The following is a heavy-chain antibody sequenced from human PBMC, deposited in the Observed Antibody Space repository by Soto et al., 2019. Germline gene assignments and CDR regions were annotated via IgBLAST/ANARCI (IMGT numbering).Heavy chain of an antibody. J-gene: IGHJ5*02. CDR3: ARGGSTSYGDNWLDP. CDR1: GGSITSGGYY. V-gene: IGHV4-31*03. D-gene: IGHD6-13*01. Sequence: VQLRESGPGLVKPSQTLSLTCKVSGGSITSGGYYWSWIRQHPVKGLEWIGYTYYTGITYSNPSLKGRVTISLDTYGSEFSLSLTSVTAADTAIYSCARGGSTSYGDNWLDPLGPGTLVTVSS. CDR2: TYYTGIT.